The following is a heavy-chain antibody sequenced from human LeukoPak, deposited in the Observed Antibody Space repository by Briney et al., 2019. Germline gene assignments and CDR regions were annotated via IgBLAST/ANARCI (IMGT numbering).Heavy chain of an antibody. CDR2: IYYSGST. D-gene: IGHD6-13*01. CDR1: GGSISSSSYY. V-gene: IGHV4-39*01. CDR3: ARRGGSSYYNWFDP. J-gene: IGHJ5*02. Sequence: SETLSLTCTVSGGSISSSSYYWGWIRQPPGKGLEWIGSIYYSGSTYYNPSLKSRVTISVDTSKNQFSLKLSSVTAADTAVYYCARRGGSSYYNWFDPGGQGTLVTVSS.